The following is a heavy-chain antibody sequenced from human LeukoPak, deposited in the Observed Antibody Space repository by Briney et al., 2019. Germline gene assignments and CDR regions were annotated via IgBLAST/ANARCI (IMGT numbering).Heavy chain of an antibody. Sequence: PGGSLRLSCAASGFTFDDYGMSWVRQAPGKGLEWVSGINWNGGSTGYADSVKGRFTISRDNAKNSLYLQMNSLRAEDTALYYCARSPRYYDSSGLFDYRGQGTLVTVSS. J-gene: IGHJ4*02. CDR3: ARSPRYYDSSGLFDY. V-gene: IGHV3-20*04. CDR1: GFTFDDYG. D-gene: IGHD3-22*01. CDR2: INWNGGST.